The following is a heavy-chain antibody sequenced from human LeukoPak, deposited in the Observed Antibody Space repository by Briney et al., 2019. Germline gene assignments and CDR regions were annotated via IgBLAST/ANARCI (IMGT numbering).Heavy chain of an antibody. CDR1: GFTFSSYE. CDR3: ARDTAVTTGYNWFDP. Sequence: GGSLRLSCAASGFTFSSYEMNWVRQAPGKGLEWVSYISSSGSTIYYADSVKGRFTISRDNAKNSLYLQMNSLRAEDTAVYYCARDTAVTTGYNWFDPWGQGTLVTVSS. CDR2: ISSSGSTI. V-gene: IGHV3-48*03. D-gene: IGHD4-17*01. J-gene: IGHJ5*02.